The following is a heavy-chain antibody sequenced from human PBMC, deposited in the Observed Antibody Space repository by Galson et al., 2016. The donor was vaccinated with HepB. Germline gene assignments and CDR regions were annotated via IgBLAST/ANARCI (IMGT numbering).Heavy chain of an antibody. CDR1: GFNFSIYN. J-gene: IGHJ4*02. V-gene: IGHV3-48*01. D-gene: IGHD1-20*01. Sequence: SLRLSCAASGFNFSIYNMNWVRQAPGKGLEWVSYISYSGSVIYYADSVKGRFTISRDNSKNTLYLQVNSLRAEDTAVYYCARDQERYNWNDEGLGFDYWGQGTLVTVSS. CDR3: ARDQERYNWNDEGLGFDY. CDR2: ISYSGSVI.